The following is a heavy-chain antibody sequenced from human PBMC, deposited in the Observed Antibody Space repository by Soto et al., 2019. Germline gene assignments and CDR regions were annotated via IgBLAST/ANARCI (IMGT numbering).Heavy chain of an antibody. V-gene: IGHV3-30-3*01. CDR2: ISYDGSNK. D-gene: IGHD3-22*01. J-gene: IGHJ1*01. CDR3: ARELAYYYDSSGYPGH. Sequence: GGSLRLSCAASGFTFSSYPMHWVRQAPGKGLEWVAVISYDGSNKYYADSVKGRFTISRDNSKNTLYLQMNSLRAEDTAVYYCARELAYYYDSSGYPGHWGQGTLVTVSS. CDR1: GFTFSSYP.